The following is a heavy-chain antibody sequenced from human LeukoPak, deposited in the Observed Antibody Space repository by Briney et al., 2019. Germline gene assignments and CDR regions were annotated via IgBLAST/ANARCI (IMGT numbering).Heavy chain of an antibody. CDR2: IYHSGST. V-gene: IGHV4-30-2*01. CDR1: GGSISSGGYC. Sequence: PSQTLSLTCAVSGGSISSGGYCWGWIRQPPGRGLEWIVYIYHSGSTYDNPALKSRVTISVDRSKNQFSLKLSSVTAADTAVYYCARIRLRGPYYYGMDVWGKGTTVTVSS. J-gene: IGHJ6*04. CDR3: ARIRLRGPYYYGMDV. D-gene: IGHD4-17*01.